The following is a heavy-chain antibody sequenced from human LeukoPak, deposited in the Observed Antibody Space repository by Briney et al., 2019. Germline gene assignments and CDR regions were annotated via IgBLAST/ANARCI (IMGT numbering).Heavy chain of an antibody. CDR2: INDSGST. CDR3: TRELELRN. V-gene: IGHV4-34*01. CDR1: GGSFSGYY. D-gene: IGHD1-7*01. J-gene: IGHJ4*02. Sequence: SETLSLTCAVYGGSFSGYYWSWIRQPPGRGLEWIGEINDSGSTNYNPSLKSRVTISPDTSKNQFSLKLSSVTAADTAVYYCTRELELRNWGQGTLVTVSS.